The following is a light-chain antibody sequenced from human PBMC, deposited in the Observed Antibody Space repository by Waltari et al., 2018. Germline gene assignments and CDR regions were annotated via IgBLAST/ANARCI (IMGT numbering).Light chain of an antibody. CDR1: QGVGKY. CDR2: HAS. V-gene: IGKV3-20*01. J-gene: IGKJ1*01. Sequence: EIVLTQSPGTLSLSPGERATLSCRASQGVGKYLAWYQRRPGQAPRLLLYHASIRATGIPDRFSGTGSGRDFSLTICRLEPEDLAVYYCQKYDFLPATFGQGTTVEIK. CDR3: QKYDFLPAT.